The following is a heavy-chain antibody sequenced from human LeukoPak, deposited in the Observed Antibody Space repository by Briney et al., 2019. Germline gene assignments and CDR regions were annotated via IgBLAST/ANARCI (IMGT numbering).Heavy chain of an antibody. CDR2: IIPIFGTA. CDR3: ARAPGMATIWGAAFDI. CDR1: GGTFSSYA. J-gene: IGHJ3*02. D-gene: IGHD5-24*01. Sequence: GASVKVSCKASGGTFSSYAISWVRQAPGQGLEWMGGIIPIFGTANYAQKFQGRVTITADESTSTAYMELSSLRSEDTAVYYCARAPGMATIWGAAFDIWGQGTMVTVSS. V-gene: IGHV1-69*13.